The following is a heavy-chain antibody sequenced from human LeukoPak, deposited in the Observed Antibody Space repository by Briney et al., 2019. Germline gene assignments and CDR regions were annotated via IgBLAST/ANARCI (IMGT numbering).Heavy chain of an antibody. J-gene: IGHJ3*02. Sequence: GGSLRLSCTASVFTFSTYAMSWVRQAPGKGLEWVSVISGSGGSTYYADSVKGRFTISRDNSKNTLYLQMNSLRAEDTAVYYCARILSGSGSYGAFDIWGQGTMVTVSS. V-gene: IGHV3-23*01. CDR3: ARILSGSGSYGAFDI. D-gene: IGHD1-26*01. CDR2: ISGSGGST. CDR1: VFTFSTYA.